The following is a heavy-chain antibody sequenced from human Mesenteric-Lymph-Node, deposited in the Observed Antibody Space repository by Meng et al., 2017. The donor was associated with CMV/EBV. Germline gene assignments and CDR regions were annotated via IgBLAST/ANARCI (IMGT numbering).Heavy chain of an antibody. CDR1: GFSFSSFS. CDR3: AKGCSTSCSDYGMDV. CDR2: IWYDGSNK. D-gene: IGHD2-2*01. J-gene: IGHJ6*02. Sequence: GESLKISCAASGFSFSSFSLHWVRQAPGKGLEWVAVIWYDGSNKYYADSVKGRFTISRDNSKNTLYLQMNSLRAEDTAVYYCAKGCSTSCSDYGMDVWGQGTTVTVSS. V-gene: IGHV3-33*06.